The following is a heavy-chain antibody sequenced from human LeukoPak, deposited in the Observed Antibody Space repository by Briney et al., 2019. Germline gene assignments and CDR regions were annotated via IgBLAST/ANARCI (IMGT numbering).Heavy chain of an antibody. V-gene: IGHV1-2*04. CDR3: ASGRAVRFGELSDFDY. Sequence: ASVKVSCKASGYTFTGYYLHWVRQALGQGLEWMGWINPNSGGTNYAQKFQGWVTMTRDTSISTAYMELSRLRSDDTAVYYCASGRAVRFGELSDFDYWGQGTLVTVSS. CDR2: INPNSGGT. D-gene: IGHD3-10*01. CDR1: GYTFTGYY. J-gene: IGHJ4*02.